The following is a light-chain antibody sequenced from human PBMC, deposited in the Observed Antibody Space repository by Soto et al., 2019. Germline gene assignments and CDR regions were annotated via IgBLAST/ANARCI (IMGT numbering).Light chain of an antibody. Sequence: QSALTQPASVSGSPGQSITISCTGTSSDVGGYNYVSWYQQHPGKAPKLMIYDVSDRPSGVSNRFSGSKSGNTASLTISGLQAEDESDYDCRSYTSRSTLVVFGGGTALTVL. CDR1: SSDVGGYNY. J-gene: IGLJ2*01. CDR3: RSYTSRSTLVV. V-gene: IGLV2-14*01. CDR2: DVS.